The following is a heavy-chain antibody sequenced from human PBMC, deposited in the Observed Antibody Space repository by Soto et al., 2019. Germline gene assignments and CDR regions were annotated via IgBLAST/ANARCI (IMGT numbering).Heavy chain of an antibody. J-gene: IGHJ4*02. Sequence: QVPLVESGGGVVQPGRSLKLSCVASGFTFSSRAMDWVRQAPGKGLEWVAVISYDGTNKYYADSVKGRFTISRDNSKNTLYLQMNSLRPEDTAVYYCARDLGSNYIFDYWGQGTLVTVSS. V-gene: IGHV3-30-3*01. CDR1: GFTFSSRA. CDR3: ARDLGSNYIFDY. D-gene: IGHD3-10*01. CDR2: ISYDGTNK.